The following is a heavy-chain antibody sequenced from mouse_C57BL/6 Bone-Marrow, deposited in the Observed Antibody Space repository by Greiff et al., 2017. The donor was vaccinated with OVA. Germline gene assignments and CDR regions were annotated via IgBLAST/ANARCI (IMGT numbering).Heavy chain of an antibody. J-gene: IGHJ4*01. CDR1: GYAFSSYW. CDR3: AREPHYYGSAMDY. V-gene: IGHV1-80*01. Sequence: VKLQESGAELVKPGASVKISCKASGYAFSSYWMNWVKQRPGKGLEWIGQIYPGDGDTNYNGKFKGKATLTADKSSSTAYMQLSSLTSEDSAVYFCAREPHYYGSAMDYWGQGTSVTVSS. CDR2: IYPGDGDT. D-gene: IGHD1-1*01.